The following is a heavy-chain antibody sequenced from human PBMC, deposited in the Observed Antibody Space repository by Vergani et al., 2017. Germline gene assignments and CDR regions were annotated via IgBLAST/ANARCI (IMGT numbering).Heavy chain of an antibody. J-gene: IGHJ4*02. CDR1: GYTFTSYA. V-gene: IGHV1-3*01. D-gene: IGHD1-26*01. Sequence: QVQLVQSGAEVKKPGASVKVSCKASGYTFTSYAMHWVRQAPGQRLEWMGWINAGNGNTKYSQKFPGRVTITRDTSASTAYMEMSSLRSEDTAVYYCARSIVGATVDCDYWGQGTLVTVSS. CDR2: INAGNGNT. CDR3: ARSIVGATVDCDY.